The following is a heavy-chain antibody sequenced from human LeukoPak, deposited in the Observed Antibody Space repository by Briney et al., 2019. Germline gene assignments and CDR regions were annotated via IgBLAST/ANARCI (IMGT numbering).Heavy chain of an antibody. CDR1: GFTVSSNY. J-gene: IGHJ4*02. CDR2: IYSGGST. Sequence: QAGGSLRLSCAASGFTVSSNYMSWVRQAPGKGLEWVSVIYSGGSTYYADSVKGRFTISRDNSKNTLYLQMNSLRAEDTAVYYCARGASDLSGSGSYYDPTPLDYWGQGTLVTVSS. V-gene: IGHV3-66*01. D-gene: IGHD3-10*01. CDR3: ARGASDLSGSGSYYDPTPLDY.